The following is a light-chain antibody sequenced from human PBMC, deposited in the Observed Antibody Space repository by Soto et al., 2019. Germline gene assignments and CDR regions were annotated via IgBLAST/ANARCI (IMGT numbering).Light chain of an antibody. CDR1: QNLNNY. Sequence: KMTLSPSAVSATVEDRVTISCQASQNLNNYLDWYQQKPGRAPKLLIYKASTLETGVPSRFSGSGSGTDFTFAISILQPEDITTYYCQQYEILPITFGQGTRPAIK. J-gene: IGKJ5*01. CDR3: QQYEILPIT. V-gene: IGKV1-33*01. CDR2: KAS.